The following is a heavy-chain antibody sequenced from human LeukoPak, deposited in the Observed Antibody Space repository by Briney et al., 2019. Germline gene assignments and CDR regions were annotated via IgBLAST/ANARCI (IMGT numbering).Heavy chain of an antibody. CDR2: ISGSGGST. V-gene: IGHV3-23*01. CDR1: GFTFSSFA. D-gene: IGHD1-14*01. CDR3: ALESGATPFDY. Sequence: GGSLRLSCAASGFTFSSFAINWVRQAPGKGLEWVSAISGSGGSTYYADSVKGRFTISRDNSKNTLYLQMNSLRAEDTAVYYCALESGATPFDYWGQGTLVTVSS. J-gene: IGHJ4*02.